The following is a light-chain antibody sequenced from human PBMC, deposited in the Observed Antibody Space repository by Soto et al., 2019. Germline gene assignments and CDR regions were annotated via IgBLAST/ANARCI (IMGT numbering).Light chain of an antibody. CDR1: SSDVGAYNY. CDR3: SSYTSSSTRV. CDR2: EVT. V-gene: IGLV2-14*01. J-gene: IGLJ1*01. Sequence: QAVVTQPASVSGSPGQSITISCTGTSSDVGAYNYVSWYQQHPGKAPKLMIYEVTNRPSGVSNRFSGSKSGNTASLTISGLQAEDEADYYCSSYTSSSTRVFGTGTKLTVL.